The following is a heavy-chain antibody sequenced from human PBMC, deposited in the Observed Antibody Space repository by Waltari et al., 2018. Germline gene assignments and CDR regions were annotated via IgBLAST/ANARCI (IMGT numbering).Heavy chain of an antibody. J-gene: IGHJ4*02. CDR1: GFTLSTFS. V-gene: IGHV3-48*02. CDR3: ARDLGACSGGTCYLPGDY. D-gene: IGHD2-15*01. Sequence: EVQLVESGGGLVQPGGSLRLSCEASGFTLSTFSMNWVRQAPGKGLEWVSYISSGITTYYADSVKGRFTISRDNAKNSLFLQMNSLRDEDTALYYCARDLGACSGGTCYLPGDYWGRGTLVTVSS. CDR2: ISSGITT.